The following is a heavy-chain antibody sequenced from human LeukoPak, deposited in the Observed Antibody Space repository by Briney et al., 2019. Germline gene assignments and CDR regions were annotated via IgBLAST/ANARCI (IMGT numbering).Heavy chain of an antibody. D-gene: IGHD3-16*02. CDR2: ISAYNGNT. J-gene: IGHJ5*02. CDR1: GYTFTSYG. CDR3: ARTITFGGVIAKAPNWFDP. V-gene: IGHV1-18*01. Sequence: ASVKVSCKASGYTFTSYGISWVRQAPGQGLEWMGWISAYNGNTNYAQKLQGRVTMTTDTSTSTAYMELRSLRSDDTAVYYCARTITFGGVIAKAPNWFDPWGQGTLVTVSS.